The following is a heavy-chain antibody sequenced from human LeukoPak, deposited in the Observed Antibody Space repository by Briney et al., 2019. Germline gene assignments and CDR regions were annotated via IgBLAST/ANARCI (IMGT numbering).Heavy chain of an antibody. CDR2: IYYSGST. Sequence: SETLSLTCTVAGGSISSGDYYWSWIRQPPGKGLEWIGYIYYSGSTYYNPSLKSRVTISVDTSKNQFSLKLSSVTAADTAVYYCARDGRWYYGSGSYPSRAFDIWGQGTMVTVSS. J-gene: IGHJ3*02. CDR1: GGSISSGDYY. D-gene: IGHD3-10*01. CDR3: ARDGRWYYGSGSYPSRAFDI. V-gene: IGHV4-61*08.